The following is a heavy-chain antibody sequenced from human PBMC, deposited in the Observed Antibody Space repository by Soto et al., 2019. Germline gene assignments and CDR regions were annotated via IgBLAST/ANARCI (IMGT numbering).Heavy chain of an antibody. J-gene: IGHJ4*02. CDR2: IIPVLGVE. Sequence: QVQLVQSGAEVKIPGSSVTVSCKASGDTFTRSVISWVRQVPGQRLEWMGRIIPVLGVENHAQNFQGRVTIPADKSTSTAYLELSSLKSEDTAIYYCASSTAGVYVFHDWGQGTLLTVSS. CDR1: GDTFTRSV. D-gene: IGHD6-13*01. CDR3: ASSTAGVYVFHD. V-gene: IGHV1-69*02.